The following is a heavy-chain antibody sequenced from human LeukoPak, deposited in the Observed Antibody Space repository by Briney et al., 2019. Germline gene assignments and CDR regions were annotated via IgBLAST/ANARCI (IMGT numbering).Heavy chain of an antibody. J-gene: IGHJ4*02. Sequence: GGSLRLSCAASGFTSSSYWMSWVRQAPGKGLEGVANIKQDGSEKYYVDSVKGRFTISRDNAKNSLYLQMNSLRAEDTAVYYCARDKIVGATNFDYWGQGTLVTVSS. CDR2: IKQDGSEK. CDR1: GFTSSSYW. CDR3: ARDKIVGATNFDY. V-gene: IGHV3-7*01. D-gene: IGHD1-26*01.